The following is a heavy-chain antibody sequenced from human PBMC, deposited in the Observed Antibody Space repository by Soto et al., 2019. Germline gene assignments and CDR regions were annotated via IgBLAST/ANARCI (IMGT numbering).Heavy chain of an antibody. CDR2: IYYSGST. CDR3: ARGRQQLVLRVPSDAFDI. J-gene: IGHJ3*02. V-gene: IGHV4-31*03. Sequence: QVQLQESGPGLVKPSQTLSLTCTVSGGSISSGGYYWSWIRQHPGKGLEWIGYIYYSGSTYYNPSLKSRVTISVDTSKNQFSLKLSSVTAADTAVYYCARGRQQLVLRVPSDAFDIWGQGTMVTVSS. CDR1: GGSISSGGYY. D-gene: IGHD6-13*01.